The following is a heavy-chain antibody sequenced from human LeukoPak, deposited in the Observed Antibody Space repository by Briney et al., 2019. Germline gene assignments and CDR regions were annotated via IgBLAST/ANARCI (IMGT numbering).Heavy chain of an antibody. Sequence: GGSLRLSCAASGFTFSSYSMNWVRQAPGKGLEWVSSISSSSSYIYYADSVKGRFTISRDNAKNSLYLQMNSLRAEDTAVYYRAREISDTMIVVVITNYYYYYMDVWGKGTTVTVSS. V-gene: IGHV3-21*01. J-gene: IGHJ6*03. CDR1: GFTFSSYS. CDR2: ISSSSSYI. CDR3: AREISDTMIVVVITNYYYYYMDV. D-gene: IGHD3-22*01.